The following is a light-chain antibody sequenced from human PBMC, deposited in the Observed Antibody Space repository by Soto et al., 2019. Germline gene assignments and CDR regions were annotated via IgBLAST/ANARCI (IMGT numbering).Light chain of an antibody. CDR2: DVS. CDR3: SSYTSSSTLYVV. CDR1: SSDVGGYNY. J-gene: IGLJ2*01. V-gene: IGLV2-14*01. Sequence: QSVLTQPASVSGSPGQSITISCTGTSSDVGGYNYVSWYQQHPGKAPKHMIYDVSNRPSGVSNRFSGSKSGNTASLTISGLQAEDAADYYCSSYTSSSTLYVVFGGGTKLTVL.